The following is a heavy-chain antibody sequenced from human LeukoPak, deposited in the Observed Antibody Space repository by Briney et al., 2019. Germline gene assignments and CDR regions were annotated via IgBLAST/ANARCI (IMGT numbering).Heavy chain of an antibody. CDR2: INSDGSST. V-gene: IGHV3-74*01. CDR1: GFTFSSYW. Sequence: PGGSLRLSCAASGFTFSSYWMHWVLQAPGKGLVWVSHINSDGSSTNYADSVKGRFTISRDNAKNTLYLQMNNLRAEDTAVYYCARHGRSTWQWGQGTLVTVSS. CDR3: ARHGRSTWQ. D-gene: IGHD6-13*01. J-gene: IGHJ4*02.